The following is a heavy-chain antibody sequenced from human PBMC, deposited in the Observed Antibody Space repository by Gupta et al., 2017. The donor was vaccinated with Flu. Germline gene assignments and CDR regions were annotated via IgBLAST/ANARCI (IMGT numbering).Heavy chain of an antibody. J-gene: IGHJ6*03. Sequence: QVQLQESGPGLVKPSQTLSLPCTVSGGSVSSGDYYWSWIRQPPGKGLGWIGSSFYRWSTYYNPSLKSRLTISVDTSRNQFSLKLSSVTAADPAVYYCASAWGGGKFYVGHYYMDVWGKGTTVTVSS. CDR1: GGSVSSGDYY. CDR2: SFYRWST. V-gene: IGHV4-30-4*01. D-gene: IGHD3-10*01. CDR3: ASAWGGGKFYVGHYYMDV.